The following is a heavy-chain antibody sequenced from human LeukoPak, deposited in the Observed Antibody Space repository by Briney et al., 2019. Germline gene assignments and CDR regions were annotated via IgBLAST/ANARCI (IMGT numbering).Heavy chain of an antibody. J-gene: IGHJ4*02. CDR2: INPTGGST. Sequence: ASVKVSCKASGYTFSSFYMHWVRQAPGQGLEWMGIINPTGGSTSYAQKFQGRVTMTTDTSTSTVYMELSRLRSEDTAVYYCARDHSTGGNWGQGTLVTVSS. CDR3: ARDHSTGGN. V-gene: IGHV1-46*01. D-gene: IGHD2-8*02. CDR1: GYTFSSFY.